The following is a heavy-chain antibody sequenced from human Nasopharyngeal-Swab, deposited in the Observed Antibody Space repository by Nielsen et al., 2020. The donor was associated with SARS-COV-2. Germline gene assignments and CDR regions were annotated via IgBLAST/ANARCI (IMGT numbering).Heavy chain of an antibody. J-gene: IGHJ6*03. V-gene: IGHV5-51*01. D-gene: IGHD3-3*01. CDR1: GYSFTSYW. Sequence: GGSLRFSCRGSGYSFTSYWIGWERQMTEQGLEWMGNIYPGDSDTRYRPSFQGQVTISADKSISTAYLQWSSLKASDTAMYYRARQAPHYDFWSVSAYYMDFWGKGTTVTVSS. CDR2: IYPGDSDT. CDR3: ARQAPHYDFWSVSAYYMDF.